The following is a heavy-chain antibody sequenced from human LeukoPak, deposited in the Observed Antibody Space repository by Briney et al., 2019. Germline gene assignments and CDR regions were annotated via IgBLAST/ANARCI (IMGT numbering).Heavy chain of an antibody. D-gene: IGHD2-2*01. CDR2: ISSSGSTI. CDR3: ARDPQAWEVPLDS. CDR1: GFTFSDYY. J-gene: IGHJ4*02. Sequence: KSGGSLRLSCAASGFTFSDYYMSWIRQAPGKGLEWVSYISSSGSTIYYADSVKGRFTISRDNAKNSLYLQMNSLRAEDTAVYYCARDPQAWEVPLDSWGQGTLVTVSS. V-gene: IGHV3-11*01.